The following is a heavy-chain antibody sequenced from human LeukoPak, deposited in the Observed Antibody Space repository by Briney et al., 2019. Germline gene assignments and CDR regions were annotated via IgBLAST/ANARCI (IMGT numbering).Heavy chain of an antibody. D-gene: IGHD3-10*01. CDR3: ARRRITMVRGVMRKIYFDY. CDR1: GGSISSYY. J-gene: IGHJ4*02. Sequence: SETLSLTCTVSGGSISSYYWSWIRQPPGKGLEWIGEINHSGSTNYNPSLKSRVTISVDTSKSQFSLKLSSVTAADTAVYYCARRRITMVRGVMRKIYFDYWGQGTLVTVSS. CDR2: INHSGST. V-gene: IGHV4-34*01.